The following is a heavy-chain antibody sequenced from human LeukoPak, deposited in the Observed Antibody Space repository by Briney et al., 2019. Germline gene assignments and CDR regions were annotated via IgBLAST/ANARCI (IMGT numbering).Heavy chain of an antibody. J-gene: IGHJ4*02. CDR1: GGTFSSYA. D-gene: IGHD6-19*01. V-gene: IGHV1-69*01. CDR2: IIPIFGTA. CDR3: ARGAANIAVAGTGYYFDY. Sequence: SVKVSCKASGGTFSSYAISGVRQAPGQGLEWMGGIIPIFGTANYAQKFQGRVTITADESTSTAYMELSSLRSEDTAVYYCARGAANIAVAGTGYYFDYWGQGTLVTVSS.